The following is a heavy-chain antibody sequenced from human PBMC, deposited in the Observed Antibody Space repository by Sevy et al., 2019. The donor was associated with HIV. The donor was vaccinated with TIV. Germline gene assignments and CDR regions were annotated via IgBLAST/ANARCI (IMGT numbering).Heavy chain of an antibody. CDR3: AREGGVATTGDHDAFDI. CDR1: GDTFSTYG. V-gene: IGHV1-69*13. Sequence: ASVKVSCKASGDTFSTYGLSSVRQAPGQGLEWMGGIIPIFGTPNYAQKFQGRVTITADESASTAYMELSSLRSEDTALYYCAREGGVATTGDHDAFDIWGHRTLVTV. CDR2: IIPIFGTP. D-gene: IGHD7-27*01. J-gene: IGHJ3*02.